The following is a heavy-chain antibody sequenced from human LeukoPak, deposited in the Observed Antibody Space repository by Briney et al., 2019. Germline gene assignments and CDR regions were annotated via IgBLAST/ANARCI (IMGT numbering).Heavy chain of an antibody. D-gene: IGHD4-17*01. J-gene: IGHJ5*02. Sequence: SETLSLTCTVSGGSISSHYWTWIRQPPGKGLEWIAYLHYSGSTNYNPSLRSRVSVSVDTPKNQFSLKLTSVTAADTAMYYCARKVDYRDHVRWFDPWGQGTLVTVSS. CDR1: GGSISSHY. V-gene: IGHV4-59*08. CDR3: ARKVDYRDHVRWFDP. CDR2: LHYSGST.